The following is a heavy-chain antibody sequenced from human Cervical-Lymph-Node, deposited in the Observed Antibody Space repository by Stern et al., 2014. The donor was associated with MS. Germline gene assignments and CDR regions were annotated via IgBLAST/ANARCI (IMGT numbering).Heavy chain of an antibody. V-gene: IGHV3-30*04. J-gene: IGHJ3*01. CDR2: VSYDGLNE. CDR1: GFPFTSYA. Sequence: VQLVESGGGVVQPGKSLRLSCGTSGFPFTSYAMHWVRPAPGKGLDWVAGVSYDGLNEYYADSVKGRFTISRDNSKKTVSLQMNSLRPEDTALYYCARGAYTYGFDGFSGAFDLWGQGTMVTVSS. D-gene: IGHD5-18*01. CDR3: ARGAYTYGFDGFSGAFDL.